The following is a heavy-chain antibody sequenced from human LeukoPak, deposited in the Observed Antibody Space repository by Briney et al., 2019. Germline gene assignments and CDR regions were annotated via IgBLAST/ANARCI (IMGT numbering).Heavy chain of an antibody. D-gene: IGHD6-13*01. CDR2: IYYSGST. Sequence: SETLSLTCTVSGGSISSSSYYWGWIRQPPGKGLEWIGSIYYSGSTYYNPSLKSRVTISVDTSKNQFSLKLSSVTAADTAVYYCARDGFRIAAASRYMDVWXXXTXVTVS. CDR3: ARDGFRIAAASRYMDV. J-gene: IGHJ6*03. CDR1: GGSISSSSYY. V-gene: IGHV4-39*07.